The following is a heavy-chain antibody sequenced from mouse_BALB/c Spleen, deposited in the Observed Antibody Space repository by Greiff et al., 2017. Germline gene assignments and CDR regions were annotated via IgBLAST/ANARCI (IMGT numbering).Heavy chain of an antibody. V-gene: IGHV2-9*02. CDR2: IWAGGST. J-gene: IGHJ3*01. CDR1: GFSLTSYG. Sequence: VKVVESGPGLVAPSQSLSITCTVSGFSLTSYGVHWVRQPPGKGLEWLGVIWAGGSTNYNSALMSRLSISKDNSKSQVFLKMNSLQTDDTAMYYCARLGRFAYWGQGTLVTVSA. CDR3: ARLGRFAY. D-gene: IGHD4-1*01.